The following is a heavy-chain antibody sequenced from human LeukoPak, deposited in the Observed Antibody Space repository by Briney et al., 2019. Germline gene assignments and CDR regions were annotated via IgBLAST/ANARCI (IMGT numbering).Heavy chain of an antibody. J-gene: IGHJ3*02. V-gene: IGHV4-59*01. CDR2: IYYSGST. CDR1: GGSISSYY. D-gene: IGHD3-10*01. Sequence: SETLSLTCTVSGGSISSYYWSWIRQPPGKGPEWIGYIYYSGSTNYNPSLKSRVTISVDTSKNQFSLKLSSVTAADTAVYYCAREGWSYGSGSYSGAFDIWGQGTMVTVSS. CDR3: AREGWSYGSGSYSGAFDI.